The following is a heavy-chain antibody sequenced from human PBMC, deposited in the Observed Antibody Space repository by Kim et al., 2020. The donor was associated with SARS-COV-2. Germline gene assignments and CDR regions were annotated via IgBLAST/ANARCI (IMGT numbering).Heavy chain of an antibody. J-gene: IGHJ6*01. CDR3: ATELRKAFDYVYYCGLD. CDR1: GFTFSNYP. Sequence: GGSLRLSCAASGFTFSNYPLHWVRQAPGKGPEWVSFIRYDGTTKYYADSVKGRFTISRDNSKNSLYLHMNSLRADDTAVYYCATELRKAFDYVYYCGLD. CDR2: IRYDGTTK. V-gene: IGHV3-30-3*01. D-gene: IGHD3-9*01.